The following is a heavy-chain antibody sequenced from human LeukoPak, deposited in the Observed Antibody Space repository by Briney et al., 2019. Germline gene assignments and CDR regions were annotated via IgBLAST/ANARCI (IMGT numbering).Heavy chain of an antibody. J-gene: IGHJ4*02. CDR1: GYRFTSYW. Sequence: GEXXXXSFKGSGYRFTSYWIGWVRQMPGKGVEWMGIIYPGDSDTRYSPSFQGQVPISADQSISTAYLQWSHLKASDTAMYYCSRCKEGYCSSLDYCRQGTLVTVSS. CDR2: IYPGDSDT. CDR3: SRCKEGYCSSLDY. V-gene: IGHV5-51*01. D-gene: IGHD2-2*01.